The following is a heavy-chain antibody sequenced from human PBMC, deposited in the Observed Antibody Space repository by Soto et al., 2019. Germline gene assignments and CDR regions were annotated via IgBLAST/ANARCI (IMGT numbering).Heavy chain of an antibody. CDR2: ISSSSSTI. Sequence: GGSLRLSCAASGFTFSSYSMNWVRQAPGKGLEWVSYISSSSSTIYYADSVKGRFTISRDNAKNSLYLQMNSLRAEDTAVYYCARRDVVVVPAAGGRSYYYYYYMDVWGKGTTVTVSS. J-gene: IGHJ6*03. V-gene: IGHV3-48*01. CDR3: ARRDVVVVPAAGGRSYYYYYYMDV. D-gene: IGHD2-2*01. CDR1: GFTFSSYS.